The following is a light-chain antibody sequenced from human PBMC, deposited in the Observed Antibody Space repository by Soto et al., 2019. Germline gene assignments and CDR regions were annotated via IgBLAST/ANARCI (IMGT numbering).Light chain of an antibody. CDR2: TSF. Sequence: IQMTQSPSSLSASVGDRVSITCRASQSIGTFLNWYQQKPGEAPNLLIHTSFTLYSGVPSRFSGTGSGTDFTLTISSLQPEDFATYFCQQAFSAEWSFGVGTKVELK. CDR1: QSIGTF. J-gene: IGKJ4*02. CDR3: QQAFSAEWS. V-gene: IGKV1-39*01.